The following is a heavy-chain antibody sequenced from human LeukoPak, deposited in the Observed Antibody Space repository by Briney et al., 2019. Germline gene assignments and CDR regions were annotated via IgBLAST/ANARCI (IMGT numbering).Heavy chain of an antibody. CDR3: ARGLRYYGSGSYSY. V-gene: IGHV1-2*02. J-gene: IGHJ4*02. CDR1: GYTFTAYY. Sequence: GASVKVSCKASGYTFTAYYMHWVRQAPGQGLEWMGWINPNSGGTNYAQKFQGRVTMTRDTSISTAYMELSRLRSDDTAVYYCARGLRYYGSGSYSYWGQGTLVTVSS. CDR2: INPNSGGT. D-gene: IGHD3-10*01.